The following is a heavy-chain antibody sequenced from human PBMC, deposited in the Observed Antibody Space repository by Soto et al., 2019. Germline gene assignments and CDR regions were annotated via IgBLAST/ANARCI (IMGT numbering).Heavy chain of an antibody. D-gene: IGHD6-19*01. CDR2: VSTSGGTT. CDR3: AKPRMYSGGIYWYFDL. V-gene: IGHV3-23*01. CDR1: GFSFTSSA. Sequence: EVQLLESGGGLVQPEGSLRLSCAACGFSFTSSALGWVRQAPGKGLEWVSAVSTSGGTTYYADSVKGRFAISRDNSKSTLYLQMSSLRAEDTALYYCAKPRMYSGGIYWYFDLWGRGTLVTVSS. J-gene: IGHJ2*01.